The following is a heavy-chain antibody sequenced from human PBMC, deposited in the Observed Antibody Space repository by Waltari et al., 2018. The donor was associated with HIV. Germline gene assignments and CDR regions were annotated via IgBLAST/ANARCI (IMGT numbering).Heavy chain of an antibody. CDR1: GYTFTSYD. Sequence: GASVKVSCKASGYTFTSYDINWVRQAPGQGLEWMGWMNPNSGNTGYAQKFQGRVTMTRDTSISTAYMELSSLRSDDTAVYYCARALGRGYCSSTSCFFDYWGQGPLVTVSS. CDR2: MNPNSGNT. J-gene: IGHJ4*02. CDR3: ARALGRGYCSSTSCFFDY. D-gene: IGHD2-2*01. V-gene: IGHV1-8*01.